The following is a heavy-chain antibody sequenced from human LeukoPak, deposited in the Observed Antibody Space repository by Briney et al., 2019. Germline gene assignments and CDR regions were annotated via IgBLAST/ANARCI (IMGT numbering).Heavy chain of an antibody. CDR2: INHSGST. CDR3: ARTTRRPRIAARLPNWFDP. CDR1: GGSFSGYY. Sequence: TSETLSLTCAVYGGSFSGYYWSWIRQPPGKGLEWIGEINHSGSTNYNPSLKSRVTISVDTSKNQFSLKLSSVTAADTAVYYCARTTRRPRIAARLPNWFDPWGQGTLVTVSS. D-gene: IGHD6-6*01. J-gene: IGHJ5*02. V-gene: IGHV4-34*01.